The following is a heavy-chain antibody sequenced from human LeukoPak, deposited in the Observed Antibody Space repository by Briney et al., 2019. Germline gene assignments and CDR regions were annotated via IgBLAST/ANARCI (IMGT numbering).Heavy chain of an antibody. D-gene: IGHD2-15*01. V-gene: IGHV3-7*01. Sequence: PGGSLRLSCAASGFTFSNYWMNWVRQAPGKGLEWAANIKQDGGEKSYVDSVKGRFTISRDNAKHSLHLQMKSLVAEETAVYYCARDRGGSLSHGFAAFDTWGQGKMVTVSS. CDR3: ARDRGGSLSHGFAAFDT. CDR2: IKQDGGEK. J-gene: IGHJ3*02. CDR1: GFTFSNYW.